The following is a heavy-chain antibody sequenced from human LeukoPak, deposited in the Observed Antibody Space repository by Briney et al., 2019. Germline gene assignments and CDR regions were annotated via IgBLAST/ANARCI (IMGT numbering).Heavy chain of an antibody. CDR3: ARVRSSSRLDY. Sequence: ASVKVSCKASGYTFTGYYLHWVRQAPGQGLEWMGWINPNSGGTNYAQKFQGRVTMTRDTSISTAYMELSRLRSDDTAVFYCARVRSSSRLDYWGQGTLVTVSS. D-gene: IGHD6-13*01. V-gene: IGHV1-2*02. CDR1: GYTFTGYY. CDR2: INPNSGGT. J-gene: IGHJ4*02.